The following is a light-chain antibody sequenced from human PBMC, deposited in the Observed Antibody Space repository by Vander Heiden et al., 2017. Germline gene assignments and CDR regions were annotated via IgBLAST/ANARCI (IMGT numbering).Light chain of an antibody. J-gene: IGLJ2*01. Sequence: QSVLTQPPSVSAAPGPKVTISCSGSTSNIGSDLVSWYQQIPGTAPKLLIYDSYERPSGIPDRFSGSLAATSATLGITGLQTGDEAVYYCGTWDTSLKSVVFGGGTKLTVL. CDR3: GTWDTSLKSVV. CDR2: DSY. CDR1: TSNIGSDL. V-gene: IGLV1-51*01.